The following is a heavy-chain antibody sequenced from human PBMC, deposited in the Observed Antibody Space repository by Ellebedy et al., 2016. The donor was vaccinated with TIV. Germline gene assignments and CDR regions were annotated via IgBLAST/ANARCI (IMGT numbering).Heavy chain of an antibody. CDR1: GCSISSSSYY. V-gene: IGHV4-61*05. CDR2: IYYSGNT. CDR3: ARVVWQLPVSYAFDI. J-gene: IGHJ3*02. Sequence: MPSETLSLTCTVSGCSISSSSYYWGWIRQPPGKELEWLGYIYYSGNTNYNPSLKSRVTISVDTSKNQYSLKLSSGTAADTAVYYCARVVWQLPVSYAFDIWGQGKMVTVSS. D-gene: IGHD2-15*01.